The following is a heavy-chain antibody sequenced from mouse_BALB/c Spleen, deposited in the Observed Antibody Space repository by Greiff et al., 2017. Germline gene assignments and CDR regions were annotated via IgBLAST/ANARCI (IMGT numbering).Heavy chain of an antibody. D-gene: IGHD1-1*01. CDR1: GYSFTGYN. J-gene: IGHJ3*01. CDR3: ARRDYYGPFAY. Sequence: EVQLQESGPELGKPGASVKISCKASGYSFTGYNMYWVKQSHRKSLEWIGYIDPYNGGTSYNQKFKGKATLTVDKSSSTAYMHLNSLTSEDSAIYYCARRDYYGPFAYWGQGTLVTVSA. CDR2: IDPYNGGT. V-gene: IGHV1S135*01.